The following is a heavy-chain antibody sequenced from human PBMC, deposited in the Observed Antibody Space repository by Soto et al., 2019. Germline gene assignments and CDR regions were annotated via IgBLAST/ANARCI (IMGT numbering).Heavy chain of an antibody. D-gene: IGHD6-13*01. J-gene: IGHJ4*02. CDR3: NSLKTEDTAVYYCSTGIATAVYYFDY. V-gene: IGHV4-30-2*01. Sequence: SETLSLTCAVSGGSISSGVYSWSWIRQPPGKGLEWIGYIYHSGSTYYNPSLKSRVTISVDRSKNQFSLKLTSVSSVFTLYLQMNSLKTEDTAVYYCSTGIATAVYYFDYWGQGTLVTV. CDR2: IYHSGST. CDR1: GGSISSGVYS.